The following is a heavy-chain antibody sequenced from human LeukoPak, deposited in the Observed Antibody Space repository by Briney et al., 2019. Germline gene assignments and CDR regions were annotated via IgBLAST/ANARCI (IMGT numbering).Heavy chain of an antibody. CDR2: IYYSGST. Sequence: SETLSLTCTVSGGSVSSGSYYRSWIRQPPGKGLEWIGYIYYSGSTNYNPSLKSRVTMSVDTSQNQFSLKLSSVTAADTAVYYCARRGGSGRSFDYWGQGTLVTISS. V-gene: IGHV4-61*01. CDR3: ARRGGSGRSFDY. D-gene: IGHD3-10*01. J-gene: IGHJ4*02. CDR1: GGSVSSGSYY.